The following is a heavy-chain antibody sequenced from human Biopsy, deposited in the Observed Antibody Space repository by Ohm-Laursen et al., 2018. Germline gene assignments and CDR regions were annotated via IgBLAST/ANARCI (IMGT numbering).Heavy chain of an antibody. D-gene: IGHD2-15*01. CDR3: VREGLDCAGGTCYSGPLDL. J-gene: IGHJ4*03. CDR2: ISTYFGIT. CDR1: GSRFTSYG. Sequence: SVNLSSKASGSRFTSYGMNWGRQAPGHGLGWAGWISTYFGITDSTQKLQARVTLSTETSTDTAYMELRSLRYDDTAIYYCVREGLDCAGGTCYSGPLDLWGQGTLITVSS. V-gene: IGHV1-18*01.